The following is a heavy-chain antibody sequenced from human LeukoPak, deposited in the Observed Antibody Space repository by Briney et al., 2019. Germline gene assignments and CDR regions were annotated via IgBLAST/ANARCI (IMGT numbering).Heavy chain of an antibody. CDR3: ASDNSGLPPYDP. J-gene: IGHJ5*02. CDR2: IRPNSGAT. Sequence: GASVKVSCKASGNTLSGYYMHWVRRAPGQGLEWMGWIRPNSGATNYAQNFRGRVTMTWDTSISTAFMDLSSLKSDDTAVYFCASDNSGLPPYDPWGQGTLVTVSS. D-gene: IGHD5-12*01. V-gene: IGHV1-2*02. CDR1: GNTLSGYY.